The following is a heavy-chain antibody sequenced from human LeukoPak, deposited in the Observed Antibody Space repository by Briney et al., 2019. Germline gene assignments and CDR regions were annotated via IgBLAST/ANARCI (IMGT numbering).Heavy chain of an antibody. CDR3: AKDLRGHYDSTGYYYAEGAFDI. J-gene: IGHJ3*02. CDR1: GFTFSSYG. V-gene: IGHV3-30*18. D-gene: IGHD3-22*01. Sequence: PGRSLRLSCAASGFTFSSYGMHWVRQAPGKGLEWVAVISYDGSNKYYADSVKGRFTISRDNSKNTLYLQMNSLRAEDTAIYYCAKDLRGHYDSTGYYYAEGAFDIWGQGTMVTVSS. CDR2: ISYDGSNK.